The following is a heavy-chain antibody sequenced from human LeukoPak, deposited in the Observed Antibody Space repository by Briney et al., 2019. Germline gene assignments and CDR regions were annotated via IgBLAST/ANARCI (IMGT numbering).Heavy chain of an antibody. CDR1: DDSINNNY. J-gene: IGHJ4*02. CDR3: ARRGLNRQNFDY. CDR2: IHYSGST. D-gene: IGHD3-16*01. V-gene: IGHV4-59*08. Sequence: SETLSLTCTVSDDSINNNYWSWIRQPPGKELECIGYIHYSGSTNYNPSLKSRATISIDTSKNQFSLKLNSVTAADTAVYYCARRGLNRQNFDYWGQGTLVTVSS.